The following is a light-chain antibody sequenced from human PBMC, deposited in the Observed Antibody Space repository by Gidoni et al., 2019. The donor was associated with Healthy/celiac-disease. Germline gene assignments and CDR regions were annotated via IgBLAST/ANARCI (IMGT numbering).Light chain of an antibody. J-gene: IGKJ4*01. CDR2: DAS. CDR1: QSVSSY. CDR3: QQRSNWLPLT. Sequence: EIVWTQSPATLSLSPGERATLSCRASQSVSSYLAWYQQKPGQAPRLLIYDASNRATGIPARFSGSGSGTDFTLTISSLEPEDFAVYYCQQRSNWLPLTFGGGTKVEIK. V-gene: IGKV3-11*01.